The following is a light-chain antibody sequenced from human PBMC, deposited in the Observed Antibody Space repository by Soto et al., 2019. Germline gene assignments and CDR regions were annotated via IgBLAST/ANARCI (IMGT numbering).Light chain of an antibody. Sequence: DIVMTQSPDSLAVSLGERATINCKSSQSVLNSVNNKNYLAWYQQKPGQPPQLLIYWASTRESGVPDRFSGSGSGTDFTLTISSLQAEDVAVYYCQQYYTTPWTFGQGTKVEIK. CDR1: QSVLNSVNNKNY. CDR3: QQYYTTPWT. J-gene: IGKJ1*01. CDR2: WAS. V-gene: IGKV4-1*01.